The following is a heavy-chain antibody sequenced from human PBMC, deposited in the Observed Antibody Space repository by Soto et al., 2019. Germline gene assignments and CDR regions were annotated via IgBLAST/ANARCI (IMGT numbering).Heavy chain of an antibody. CDR1: GGSISSSNW. Sequence: QVQLQESGPGLVKPSGTLSLTCGVSGGSISSSNWWSWVRQPPGKGLEWIGEIHHSGISKYNPSPPNPLTISLDKAKNPLPLQLTSVTAADTAVYYCARACLNGICYTQGLDLWGQGTLVLVSS. CDR3: ARACLNGICYTQGLDL. D-gene: IGHD2-8*01. CDR2: IHHSGIS. J-gene: IGHJ4*02. V-gene: IGHV4-4*02.